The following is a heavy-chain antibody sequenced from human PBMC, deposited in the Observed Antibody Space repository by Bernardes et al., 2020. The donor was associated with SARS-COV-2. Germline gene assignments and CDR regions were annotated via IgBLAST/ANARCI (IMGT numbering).Heavy chain of an antibody. CDR1: GYTLTELS. CDR3: ATDQRYYDILTGRTYYYGMDV. V-gene: IGHV1-24*01. Sequence: ASVKVSCKVSGYTLTELSMHWVRQAPGKGLEWMGGFDPEDGATIYAQKFQGRVTMTEDTSTDTAYMELSSLRSEDTAVYYCATDQRYYDILTGRTYYYGMDVWGQGTTVTGSS. D-gene: IGHD3-9*01. J-gene: IGHJ6*02. CDR2: FDPEDGAT.